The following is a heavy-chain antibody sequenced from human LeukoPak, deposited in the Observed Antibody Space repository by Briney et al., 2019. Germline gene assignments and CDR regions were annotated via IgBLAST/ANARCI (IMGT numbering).Heavy chain of an antibody. Sequence: SETLSLTCTVSGGSISSYYWSWIRRPPGKGLEWIGYIYYSGSTNYNPSLKSRVTISVDTSKNQFSLKLSSVTAADTAVYYCARLSRDGYNWAFDYWGQGTLVTVCS. CDR2: IYYSGST. D-gene: IGHD5-12*01. CDR1: GGSISSYY. CDR3: ARLSRDGYNWAFDY. V-gene: IGHV4-59*01. J-gene: IGHJ4*02.